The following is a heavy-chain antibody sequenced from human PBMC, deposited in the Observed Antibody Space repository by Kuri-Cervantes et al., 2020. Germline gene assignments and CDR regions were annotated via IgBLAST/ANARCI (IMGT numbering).Heavy chain of an antibody. D-gene: IGHD3-10*01. CDR2: IPXXGSNK. CDR1: GFTXSSXS. J-gene: IGHJ4*02. V-gene: IGHV3-30*18. Sequence: ASGFTXSSXSMSWVRXSPGKGLEWXAVIPXXGSNKYYAXXXKGLXTISRDXSKTTLYLXXTSRRXXDAXXXYCAKSDYXXLGRSFDFWGQGTLVTVSS. CDR3: AKSDYXXLGRSFDF.